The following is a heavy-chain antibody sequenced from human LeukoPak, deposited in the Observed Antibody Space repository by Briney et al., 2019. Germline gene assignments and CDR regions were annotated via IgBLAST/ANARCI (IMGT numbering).Heavy chain of an antibody. Sequence: ASVKVSCKASGYTFTGYYMHWVRQAPGQGLEWMGWINPNSGGTNYAQKFQGRVTMTRDTSISTAYMELSRLRSDDTAVYYRARDAESYSGYDSNWFDPWGQGTLVTVSS. CDR1: GYTFTGYY. CDR3: ARDAESYSGYDSNWFDP. D-gene: IGHD5-12*01. V-gene: IGHV1-2*02. CDR2: INPNSGGT. J-gene: IGHJ5*02.